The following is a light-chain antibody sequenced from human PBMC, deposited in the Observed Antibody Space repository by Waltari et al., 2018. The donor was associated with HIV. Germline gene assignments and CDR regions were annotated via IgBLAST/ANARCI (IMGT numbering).Light chain of an antibody. CDR2: AVS. J-gene: IGLJ3*02. Sequence: QSPLHQPASVSASPGQSITISCTGVSHVVDFYNFVSWHQQLPGKAPQLIIYAVSIRPSGVSARFGGAKSGVTAALTMSGLQAEDEAVYFCSSFASQGSPMFGGGTKLTV. V-gene: IGLV2-14*03. CDR1: SHVVDFYNF. CDR3: SSFASQGSPM.